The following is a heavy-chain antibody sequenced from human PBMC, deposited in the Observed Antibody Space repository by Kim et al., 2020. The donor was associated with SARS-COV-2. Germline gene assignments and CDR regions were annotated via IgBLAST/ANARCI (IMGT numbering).Heavy chain of an antibody. CDR3: AKGEGRELLGSTSDDAFDI. D-gene: IGHD1-26*01. CDR2: IYSGGSST. Sequence: GGSLRLSCAASGFTFSSYAMSWVRQAPGKGLEWVSVIYSGGSSTYYADSVKGRFTISRDNSKNTLYLQMNSLRAEDTAVYYCAKGEGRELLGSTSDDAFDIWGQGTMVTVSS. V-gene: IGHV3-23*03. J-gene: IGHJ3*02. CDR1: GFTFSSYA.